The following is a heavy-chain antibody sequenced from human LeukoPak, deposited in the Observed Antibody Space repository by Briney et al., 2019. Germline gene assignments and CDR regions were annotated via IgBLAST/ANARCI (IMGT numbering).Heavy chain of an antibody. D-gene: IGHD6-13*01. Sequence: ASVKVSCKASGYTFTSYYMHWVRQAPGQGPEWMGIINPSGGSTSYAQKFQGRVTMTRDMSTSTVYMELSSLRSEDTAVYYCARDIAAAGTALDYWGQGTLVTVSS. CDR1: GYTFTSYY. CDR3: ARDIAAAGTALDY. J-gene: IGHJ4*02. V-gene: IGHV1-46*01. CDR2: INPSGGST.